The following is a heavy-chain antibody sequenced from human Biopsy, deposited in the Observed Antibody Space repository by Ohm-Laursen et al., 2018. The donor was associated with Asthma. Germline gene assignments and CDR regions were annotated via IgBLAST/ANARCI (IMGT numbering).Heavy chain of an antibody. CDR3: ARAVSSSSYLYFDL. Sequence: SQTLSLTCIVSGDAMSTSGSYWGWIRQSPGKGLEWIGSIYYSGRTYYNPSLGSRFTISANTPKNHFSLKVTSVTAADTAVYYCARAVSSSSYLYFDLWGRGDLVTVSS. CDR1: GDAMSTSGSY. CDR2: IYYSGRT. V-gene: IGHV4-39*02. D-gene: IGHD6-6*01. J-gene: IGHJ2*01.